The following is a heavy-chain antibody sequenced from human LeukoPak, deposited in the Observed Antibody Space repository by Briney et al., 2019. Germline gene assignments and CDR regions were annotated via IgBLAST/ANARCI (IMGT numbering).Heavy chain of an antibody. V-gene: IGHV3-20*04. CDR2: ISWNSGSI. D-gene: IGHD1-7*01. CDR1: GFTFSSYA. Sequence: GGSLRLSCAASGFTFSSYAMSWVRQAPGKGLEWVSGISWNSGSIGYADSVKGRFTISRDNAKNSLYLQMNSLRAEETAVYYCARGTGTTPPTMYYFDYWGQGTLVTVSS. CDR3: ARGTGTTPPTMYYFDY. J-gene: IGHJ4*02.